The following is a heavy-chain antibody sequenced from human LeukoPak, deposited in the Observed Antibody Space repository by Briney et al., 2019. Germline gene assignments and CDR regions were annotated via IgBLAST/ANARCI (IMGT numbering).Heavy chain of an antibody. Sequence: ASVKVSCKASGYTFTSYGISWVRQAPGQGLEWMGWIDTNTGNPTYAQGFTGRFVFSLDTSVSTAYLQISSLKAEDTAVYYCARGLRDGSGTLKFDPWGQGTLVTVFS. D-gene: IGHD3-10*01. J-gene: IGHJ5*02. CDR2: IDTNTGNP. CDR1: GYTFTSYG. V-gene: IGHV7-4-1*02. CDR3: ARGLRDGSGTLKFDP.